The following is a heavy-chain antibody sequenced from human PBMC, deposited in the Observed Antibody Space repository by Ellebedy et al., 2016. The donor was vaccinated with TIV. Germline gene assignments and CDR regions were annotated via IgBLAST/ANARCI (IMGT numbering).Heavy chain of an antibody. CDR3: ARGSTVVTRHLDY. J-gene: IGHJ4*02. V-gene: IGHV3-21*04. CDR1: GFTFSSYS. Sequence: GESLKISXAASGFTFSSYSMNWVRQAPGKGLEWVSSISSSSSYIYYADSVKGRFTISRDNAKNSLYLQMNSLRAEDTAVYYCARGSTVVTRHLDYWGQGILVTVSS. D-gene: IGHD4-23*01. CDR2: ISSSSSYI.